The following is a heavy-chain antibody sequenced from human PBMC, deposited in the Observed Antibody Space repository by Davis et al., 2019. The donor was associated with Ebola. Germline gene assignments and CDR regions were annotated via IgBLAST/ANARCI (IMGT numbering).Heavy chain of an antibody. J-gene: IGHJ4*02. CDR2: IYYSGST. V-gene: IGHV4-39*07. CDR1: GGSISSSSYY. D-gene: IGHD2-15*01. Sequence: SETLSLTCTVSGGSISSSSYYWGWIRQPPGKGLEWIGSIYYSGSTYYNPSLKSRVTISVDTSKNQFSLKLSSVTAADTAVYYCARDEYCSGGSCYSSFDYWGQGTLVTVSS. CDR3: ARDEYCSGGSCYSSFDY.